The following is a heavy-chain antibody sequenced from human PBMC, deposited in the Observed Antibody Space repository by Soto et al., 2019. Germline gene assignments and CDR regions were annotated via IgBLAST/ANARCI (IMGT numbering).Heavy chain of an antibody. Sequence: GGSLRLSCAASGFTVISNYMSWVRQAPGKGLEWVSVIYTGDSTDYADSVKDRFTISRDNSKNTLYLQMNSLRAEDTAVYYCARGGFSNYEWRAYYYYYLAVWGKGTTVTVSS. V-gene: IGHV3-66*01. J-gene: IGHJ6*03. CDR1: GFTVISNY. CDR3: ARGGFSNYEWRAYYYYYLAV. D-gene: IGHD4-4*01. CDR2: IYTGDST.